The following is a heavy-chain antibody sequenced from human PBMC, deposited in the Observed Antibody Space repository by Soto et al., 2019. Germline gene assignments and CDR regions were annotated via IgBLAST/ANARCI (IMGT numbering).Heavy chain of an antibody. D-gene: IGHD6-13*01. CDR1: GGSISSYY. Sequence: SETLSFTCTVSGGSISSYYWSWIRQPPGKGLEWIGYIYYSGSTNYNPSLKSRVTISVNTSKNQFSLKLSSVTAADTAVYYCARGTTIAAAKPFDYWGQGTLVTVS. CDR3: ARGTTIAAAKPFDY. CDR2: IYYSGST. J-gene: IGHJ4*02. V-gene: IGHV4-59*01.